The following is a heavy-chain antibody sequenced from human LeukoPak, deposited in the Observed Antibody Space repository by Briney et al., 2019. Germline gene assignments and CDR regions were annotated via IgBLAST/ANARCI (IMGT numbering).Heavy chain of an antibody. V-gene: IGHV4-4*07. CDR1: GCSISSYY. D-gene: IGHD3-16*01. J-gene: IGHJ6*03. CDR3: ARDLGNYYYYYMDV. CDR2: IYTSGST. Sequence: RSETLSLTCTVSGCSISSYYWSWIRQPAGKGLEWIGRIYTSGSTNYNPSLKSRVTMSVDTSKNQFSLKLSSVTAADTAVYYCARDLGNYYYYYMDVWGKGTTVTVSS.